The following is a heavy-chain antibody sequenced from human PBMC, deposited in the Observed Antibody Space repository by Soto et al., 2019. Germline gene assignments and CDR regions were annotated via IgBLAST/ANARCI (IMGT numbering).Heavy chain of an antibody. D-gene: IGHD6-13*01. J-gene: IGHJ3*02. CDR3: ARSGIASTIDAFDI. CDR2: IWYDGSNK. Sequence: PGGSLRLSCAASGSTFSSYGMHWVRQAPGKGLEWVAVIWYDGSNKYYADSVKGRLTISRDNSKNTLYLQMNSLRAEDTAVYYCARSGIASTIDAFDIWGQGTMVTVSS. CDR1: GSTFSSYG. V-gene: IGHV3-33*01.